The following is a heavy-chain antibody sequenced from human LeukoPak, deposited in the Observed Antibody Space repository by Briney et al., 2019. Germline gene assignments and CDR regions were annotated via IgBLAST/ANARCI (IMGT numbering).Heavy chain of an antibody. CDR3: ARLDYYYYYMDV. CDR1: GGSISSGGYY. Sequence: PSETLSLTCTVSGGSISSGGYYWSWIRQPPGKGLEWIGYIYHSGSTNYNPSLKSRVTISVDTSKNQFSLKLSSVTAADTAVYYCARLDYYYYYMDVWGKGTTVTVSS. J-gene: IGHJ6*03. V-gene: IGHV4-61*08. CDR2: IYHSGST.